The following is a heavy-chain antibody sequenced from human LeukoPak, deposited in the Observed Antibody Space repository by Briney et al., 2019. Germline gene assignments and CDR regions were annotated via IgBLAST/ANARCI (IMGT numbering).Heavy chain of an antibody. V-gene: IGHV4-34*01. Sequence: SETLSLACAVYGGSFSGYYWSWIRQPPGKGLEWIGEINHSGSTNYNPSLKSRVTISVDTSKNQFSLKLSSVTAADTAVYYCARARRRFDPWGQGTLVTVSS. CDR2: INHSGST. CDR3: ARARRRFDP. CDR1: GGSFSGYY. J-gene: IGHJ5*02.